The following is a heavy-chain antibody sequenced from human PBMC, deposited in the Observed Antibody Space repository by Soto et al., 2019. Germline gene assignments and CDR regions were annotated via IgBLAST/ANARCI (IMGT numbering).Heavy chain of an antibody. CDR3: AKGHANGWYGALDY. CDR1: GFTFGIYV. V-gene: IGHV3-23*01. Sequence: EVQLLESGGDLVQTGGSLRLSCAASGFTFGIYVMAWVRQAPGKGLEWVSTISGSGTSAYHADSVKGRFTFSRDNSKNTVYLQMDSLRAEDTAIYYCAKGHANGWYGALDYWGQGSLVTVSS. J-gene: IGHJ4*02. CDR2: ISGSGTSA. D-gene: IGHD6-19*01.